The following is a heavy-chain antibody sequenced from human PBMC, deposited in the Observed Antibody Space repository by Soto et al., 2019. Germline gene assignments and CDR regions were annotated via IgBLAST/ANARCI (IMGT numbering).Heavy chain of an antibody. Sequence: VQLVESGGGVVQPGRSLRLSCAASGFTFSDYAMHWVRQAPGKGLEWVAVVSHDGRNTHYADSVKGRFTISRDSSKNTVALEMTSRRAEDPAVYYCAKGGRQWLVTSDFNYWGRGALGTVSS. J-gene: IGHJ4*02. CDR3: AKGGRQWLVTSDFNY. CDR1: GFTFSDYA. CDR2: VSHDGRNT. V-gene: IGHV3-30*18. D-gene: IGHD6-19*01.